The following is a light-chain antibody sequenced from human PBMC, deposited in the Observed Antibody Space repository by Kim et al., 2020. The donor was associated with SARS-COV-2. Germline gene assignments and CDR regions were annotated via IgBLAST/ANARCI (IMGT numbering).Light chain of an antibody. CDR2: EDN. CDR1: SRSTASNY. V-gene: IGLV6-57*02. Sequence: KTVTISSSGSSRSTASNYRQGYQQRPGSAPTTVIYEDNQRPSGVPDRCSGAIYSYANSASLTICRLKTEDEADPCCQSYDRIYQGVSRGGSRVTVL. CDR3: QSYDRIYQGV. J-gene: IGLJ3*02.